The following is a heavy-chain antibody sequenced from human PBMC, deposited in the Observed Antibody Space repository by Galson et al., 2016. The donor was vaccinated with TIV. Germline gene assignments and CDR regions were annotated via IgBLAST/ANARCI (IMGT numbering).Heavy chain of an antibody. J-gene: IGHJ4*02. CDR1: GGSISSGSQY. V-gene: IGHV4-61*02. CDR3: ARDRPAVVGPLY. Sequence: TLSPTCTVSGGSISSGSQYWSWIRQPAGKAPEWIGRIHTSGSLNYNPSLESRVTISMDTSKNQISLRLSSVTAADTAIYYCARDRPAVVGPLYWGQGTLVTVSS. D-gene: IGHD2-2*01. CDR2: IHTSGSL.